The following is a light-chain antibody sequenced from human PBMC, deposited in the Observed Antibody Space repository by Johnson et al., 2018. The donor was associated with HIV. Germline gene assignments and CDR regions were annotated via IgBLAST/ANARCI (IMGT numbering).Light chain of an antibody. CDR1: SSNIGNNY. CDR3: GTWDSSLSAYV. CDR2: ENN. Sequence: VLTQPPSVSAAPGQQVTISCSGSSSNIGNNYVSWYQQLPGTAPKLLIYENNKRPSGIPDRFSGSKSGTSATLGITGLQTGDEADYYCGTWDSSLSAYVFGTGTKVTVL. V-gene: IGLV1-51*02. J-gene: IGLJ1*01.